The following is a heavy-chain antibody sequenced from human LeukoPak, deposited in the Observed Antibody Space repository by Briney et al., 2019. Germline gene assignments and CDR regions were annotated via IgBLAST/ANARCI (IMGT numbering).Heavy chain of an antibody. J-gene: IGHJ4*02. CDR3: ARGRFLEWLLD. V-gene: IGHV4-34*01. Sequence: PSETLSLTCAVYGGSFWGYYGICIRQPPGKGLEWIGEINHSGSTNYNPSLKSRVTVSVDTSKNQFSLKLSSVTAADTAVYYCARGRFLEWLLDRGQGTLVTVSS. CDR2: INHSGST. CDR1: GGSFWGYY. D-gene: IGHD3-3*01.